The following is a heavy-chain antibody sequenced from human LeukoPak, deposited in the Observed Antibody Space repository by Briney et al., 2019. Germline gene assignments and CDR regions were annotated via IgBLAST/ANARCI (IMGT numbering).Heavy chain of an antibody. J-gene: IGHJ6*03. CDR1: GGTFSNYA. V-gene: IGHV1-69*06. D-gene: IGHD6-19*01. Sequence: ASVRLSCKASGGTFSNYAISWVRQAPGQGLEWMGGTIPIFGTANYAQKFQGRVTITADKSTSTAYMELSSLRSEDTAVYYCARDPDSSGWYGYYYYMDVWGKGTTVTVSS. CDR2: TIPIFGTA. CDR3: ARDPDSSGWYGYYYYMDV.